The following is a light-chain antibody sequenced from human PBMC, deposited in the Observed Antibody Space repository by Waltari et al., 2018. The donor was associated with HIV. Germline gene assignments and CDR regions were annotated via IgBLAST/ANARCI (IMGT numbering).Light chain of an antibody. CDR1: NIGNKV. CDR2: KDS. Sequence: YELTQPLSVSVALGLTAKITCGGNNIGNKVVHWYQKRPGQVPVLVMFKDSNRPSGIPERFSGSKSRNTAALTISGVQVEDEADYFCQVWDNNVVFGGGTKLTVL. V-gene: IGLV3-9*01. CDR3: QVWDNNVV. J-gene: IGLJ3*02.